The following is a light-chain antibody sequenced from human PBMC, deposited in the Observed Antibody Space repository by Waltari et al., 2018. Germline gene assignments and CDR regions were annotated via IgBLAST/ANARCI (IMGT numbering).Light chain of an antibody. CDR2: QNG. CDR1: SSNIGAGYD. CDR3: QSYGSGQWV. V-gene: IGLV1-40*01. J-gene: IGLJ2*01. Sequence: QSVLTQPPSVSGAPGQRVTISCSGSSSNIGAGYDVHWYQQFSGTAPKLLIYQNGNRPSGVPDRFSGSRSGTSASLAITVHPTDGEAEYFCQSYGSGQWVFGGGTKLTVL.